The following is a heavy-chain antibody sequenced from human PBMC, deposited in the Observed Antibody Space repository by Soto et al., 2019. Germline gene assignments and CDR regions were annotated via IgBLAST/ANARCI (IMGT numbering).Heavy chain of an antibody. CDR3: ARDCSSTSCYGGHFDY. D-gene: IGHD2-2*01. V-gene: IGHV3-21*01. CDR2: ISSSSSYM. CDR1: GFTFSNSG. Sequence: GGSLRLSCAASGFTFSNSGMNWVRQAPGKGLEWVSSISSSSSYMYYADSVKGRFTISRDNAKNSLYPQMNSLRAEDTAVYYCARDCSSTSCYGGHFDYWGQGT. J-gene: IGHJ4*02.